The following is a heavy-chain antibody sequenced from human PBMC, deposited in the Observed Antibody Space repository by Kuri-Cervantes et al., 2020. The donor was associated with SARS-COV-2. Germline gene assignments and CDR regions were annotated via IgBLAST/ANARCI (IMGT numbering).Heavy chain of an antibody. CDR2: ISYDGSNK. CDR1: GFTCSSYA. CDR3: ARDPDDILTGPFDY. J-gene: IGHJ4*02. Sequence: GGSLRLSCAAAGFTCSSYAMHWVRQAPGKGLEWVAVISYDGSNKYYADSVKGRFTISRDNSKNTLYLQMNSLRAEDTAVYYCARDPDDILTGPFDYWGQGTLVTVSS. D-gene: IGHD3-9*01. V-gene: IGHV3-30*04.